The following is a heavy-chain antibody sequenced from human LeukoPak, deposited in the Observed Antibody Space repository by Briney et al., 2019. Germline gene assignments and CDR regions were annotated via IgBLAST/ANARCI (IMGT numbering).Heavy chain of an antibody. V-gene: IGHV3-23*01. J-gene: IGHJ6*02. Sequence: PGGSLRLSCAASGFTFSSYAMNWVRQAPGKGLEWVSAISSSGSSTYYADSVKGRFTISRDNSKNTLYLQMNSLRAEDTAVYYCAKVTRGYSDYLPNQASNYYYYYGMDVWGQGTTVTVSS. CDR2: ISSSGSST. CDR1: GFTFSSYA. CDR3: AKVTRGYSDYLPNQASNYYYYYGMDV. D-gene: IGHD5-12*01.